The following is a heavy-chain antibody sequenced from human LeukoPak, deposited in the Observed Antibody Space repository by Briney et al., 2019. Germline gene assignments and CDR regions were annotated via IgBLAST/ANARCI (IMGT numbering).Heavy chain of an antibody. Sequence: SVKVSCKASGGTFSSYAISWVRQAPGQGLEWMGGIIPIFGTANYAQKLQGRVTITTDESTSTAYMELSSLRSEDTAVYYCARDRDYYDSSGYYGYWGQGTLVTVSS. CDR1: GGTFSSYA. V-gene: IGHV1-69*05. J-gene: IGHJ4*02. CDR2: IIPIFGTA. CDR3: ARDRDYYDSSGYYGY. D-gene: IGHD3-22*01.